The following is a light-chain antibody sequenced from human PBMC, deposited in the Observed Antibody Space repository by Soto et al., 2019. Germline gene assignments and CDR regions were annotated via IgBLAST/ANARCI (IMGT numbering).Light chain of an antibody. J-gene: IGKJ1*01. Sequence: DIQMTQSPSSLSASVGDGATITCRASQSISSYLNWYQQKPGKAPKLLIYAASSLQSGVPSRFSGSGSGTDFTLTISSLQPEDFATYYCQQSYSTPRTFGQGTKVDIK. CDR3: QQSYSTPRT. CDR2: AAS. CDR1: QSISSY. V-gene: IGKV1-39*01.